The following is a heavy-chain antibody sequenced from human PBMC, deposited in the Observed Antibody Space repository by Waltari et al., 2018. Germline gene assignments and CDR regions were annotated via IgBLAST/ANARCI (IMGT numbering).Heavy chain of an antibody. J-gene: IGHJ3*02. D-gene: IGHD3-22*01. CDR3: VAAKEYYYDGSGDDAFET. V-gene: IGHV4-38-2*01. CDR1: GYSMRRGYD. Sequence: QVQLQESGPGLAKSSETLSLTCDVSGYSMRRGYDWGWIRQPARKGLEWIASIYQRWSSYYNPSLRSRVTISVDTSRNQFSLEMTSVTATDTATYYCVAAKEYYYDGSGDDAFETWGQGTLVTVSS. CDR2: IYQRWSS.